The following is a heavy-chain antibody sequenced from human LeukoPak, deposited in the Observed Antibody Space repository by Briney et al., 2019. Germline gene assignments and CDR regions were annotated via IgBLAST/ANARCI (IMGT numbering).Heavy chain of an antibody. V-gene: IGHV3-23*01. CDR2: ISGSGYYT. Sequence: GGSLRLSCEVSGSGFTFGNFAMSRVRQAPGKGLEWVSGISGSGYYTYYADSVKGRFTISRDNSKNTLYIQMNSLRAEDTAVYYCAKDGSWGDYYFYFYMDVWGKGTTVTVSS. D-gene: IGHD3-16*01. CDR1: GSGFTFGNFA. J-gene: IGHJ6*03. CDR3: AKDGSWGDYYFYFYMDV.